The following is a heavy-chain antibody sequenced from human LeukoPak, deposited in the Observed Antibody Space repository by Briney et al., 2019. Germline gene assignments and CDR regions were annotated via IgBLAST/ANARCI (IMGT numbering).Heavy chain of an antibody. J-gene: IGHJ4*02. D-gene: IGHD2-21*02. CDR3: ARYEPMTLIDY. CDR2: ISADSGDR. V-gene: IGHV1-18*04. CDR1: GYTFTGYY. Sequence: ASVKVSCKASGYTFTGYYMHWVRQAPGQGLEWMGWISADSGDRYYAQNFQHRVTMTTDTSTTTGYMELRSLRSDDTAVYYCARYEPMTLIDYWGQGTLVTVSS.